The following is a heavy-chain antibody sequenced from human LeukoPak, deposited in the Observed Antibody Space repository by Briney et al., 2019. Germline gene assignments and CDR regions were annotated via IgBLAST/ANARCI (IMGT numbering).Heavy chain of an antibody. CDR3: ARVNHCSGGSCYHFDY. D-gene: IGHD2-15*01. CDR2: IYHSGST. Sequence: SETLSLTCAVSGGSISSGGYSWSWIRQPPGKGLEWIGYIYHSGSTYYNPSLKSRVTISVDRSKNQFSLKLSSVTAADTAVYYCARVNHCSGGSCYHFDYWGQGTLVTVSS. V-gene: IGHV4-30-2*01. J-gene: IGHJ4*02. CDR1: GGSISSGGYS.